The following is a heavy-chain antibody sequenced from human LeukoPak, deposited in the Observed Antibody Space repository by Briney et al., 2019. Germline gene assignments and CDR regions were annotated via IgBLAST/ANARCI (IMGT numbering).Heavy chain of an antibody. J-gene: IGHJ6*02. CDR1: GYTFTSHY. CDR2: INPSAGST. V-gene: IGHV1-46*01. CDR3: TRDRTYYPGSGSFSYYYYGMDV. Sequence: ASVKVSCKASGYTFTSHYMHWVRQAPGQGPEWMGTINPSAGSTSHAQKFQGRVTMTRDTSTSTVYMELSSLRSEDTAVYYCTRDRTYYPGSGSFSYYYYGMDVWGQGTTVTVSS. D-gene: IGHD3-10*01.